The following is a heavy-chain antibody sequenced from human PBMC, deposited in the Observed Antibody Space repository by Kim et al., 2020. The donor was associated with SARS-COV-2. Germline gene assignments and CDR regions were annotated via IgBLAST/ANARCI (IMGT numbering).Heavy chain of an antibody. CDR1: GFTVSSNY. J-gene: IGHJ6*02. D-gene: IGHD2-21*02. Sequence: GGSLRLSCAASGFTVSSNYMSWVRQAPGKGLEWVSVIYSGGSTYYADSVKGRFTISRDNSKNTLHLQMNSLRAEDTTVYYCAACGGDCFPHGMDVWGQGTTVTVSS. V-gene: IGHV3-53*01. CDR2: IYSGGST. CDR3: AACGGDCFPHGMDV.